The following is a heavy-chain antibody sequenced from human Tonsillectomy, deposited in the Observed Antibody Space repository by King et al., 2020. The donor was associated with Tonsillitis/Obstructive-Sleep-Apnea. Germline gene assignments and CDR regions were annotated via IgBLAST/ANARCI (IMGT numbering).Heavy chain of an antibody. CDR1: GGSISSSSYY. Sequence: QLQESGPGLVKPSETLSLTCTVSGGSISSSSYYWGWIRQPPGKGLEWIGSIYYSGSTYSTPSLKSRVTISVDTSKNQFSLKLSSVTAADTAVYYCARLAGYSYEFDYWGQGTLVTVSS. V-gene: IGHV4-39*01. CDR3: ARLAGYSYEFDY. J-gene: IGHJ4*02. D-gene: IGHD5-18*01. CDR2: IYYSGST.